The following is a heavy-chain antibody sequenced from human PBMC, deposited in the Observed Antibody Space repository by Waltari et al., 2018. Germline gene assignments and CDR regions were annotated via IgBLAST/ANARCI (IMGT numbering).Heavy chain of an antibody. J-gene: IGHJ4*02. V-gene: IGHV3-23*01. Sequence: EVQLLESGGGLVQPGGALRLSCVVAGFTFSDYVMTWVRQAPGMGLEWVSSVAESDGRTFYADSVKGRFTISRDNSKNTLYLQMNSLRVEDTAVYYCARGLYRVAEQLTFDYWGQGTLVTVSS. D-gene: IGHD3-3*01. CDR3: ARGLYRVAEQLTFDY. CDR1: GFTFSDYV. CDR2: VAESDGRT.